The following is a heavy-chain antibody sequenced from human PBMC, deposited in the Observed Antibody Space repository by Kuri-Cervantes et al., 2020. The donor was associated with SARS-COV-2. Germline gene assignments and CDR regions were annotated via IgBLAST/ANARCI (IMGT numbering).Heavy chain of an antibody. CDR3: ARGVSVAGGAGMDV. CDR1: GYTFTSYD. V-gene: IGHV1-8*01. J-gene: IGHJ6*02. D-gene: IGHD6-19*01. CDR2: MNPNSGNT. Sequence: ASVKVSCKASGYTFTSYDINWVRQATGQGLEWMGWMNPNSGNTGYAQKFQGRVTMTRNTSISTAYMELSSLRADDTAVYYCARGVSVAGGAGMDVWGQGTTVTVSS.